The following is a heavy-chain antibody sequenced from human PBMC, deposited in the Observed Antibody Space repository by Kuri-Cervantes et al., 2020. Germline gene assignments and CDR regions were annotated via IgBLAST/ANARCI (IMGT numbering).Heavy chain of an antibody. CDR3: AKAVRFGYCSGGSCYMVGYFDY. D-gene: IGHD2-15*01. CDR2: ISSSSSYI. Sequence: LSLTCAASGFTFSSYSMNWVRQAPGKGLEWVPSISSSSSYIYYADSVKGRFTISRDNAKNSLYLQMNSLRAEDTALYYCAKAVRFGYCSGGSCYMVGYFDYWGQGTLVTVSS. J-gene: IGHJ4*02. V-gene: IGHV3-21*04. CDR1: GFTFSSYS.